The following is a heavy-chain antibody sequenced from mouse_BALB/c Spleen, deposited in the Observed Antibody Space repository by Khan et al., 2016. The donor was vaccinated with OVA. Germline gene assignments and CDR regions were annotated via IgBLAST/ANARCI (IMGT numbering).Heavy chain of an antibody. CDR1: GYTFKNHG. J-gene: IGHJ4*01. Sequence: QIQLVQSGPELKKPGETVKISCKASGYTFKNHGMNWVKQAPGKGLKWMGWINTYTGEPTYVEDFKGRFAFSLETSASTAYLQINNLKNADTATYFCARPPFFSYVMVYWGQGTSVTVSS. CDR3: ARPPFFSYVMVY. V-gene: IGHV9-3-1*01. CDR2: INTYTGEP.